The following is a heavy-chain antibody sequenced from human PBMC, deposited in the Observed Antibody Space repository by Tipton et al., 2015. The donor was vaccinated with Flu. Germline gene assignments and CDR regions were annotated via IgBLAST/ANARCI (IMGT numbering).Heavy chain of an antibody. CDR3: ARGSGSGTYVIFDF. Sequence: TLSLTCTVSGVSISSTAYFWGWLRQPPGKGLEWIGTMYHNGGTYFNPSLKSRVTMAVDTSKNQFSLKLNSVTAADTAVYYCARGSGSGTYVIFDFWGQGTLVTVSS. CDR2: MYHNGGT. V-gene: IGHV4-39*07. J-gene: IGHJ4*02. CDR1: GVSISSTAYF. D-gene: IGHD3-10*01.